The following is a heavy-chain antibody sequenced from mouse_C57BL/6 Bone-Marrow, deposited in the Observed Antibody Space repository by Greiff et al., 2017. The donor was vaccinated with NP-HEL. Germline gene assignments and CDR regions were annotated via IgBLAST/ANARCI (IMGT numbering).Heavy chain of an antibody. D-gene: IGHD3-1*01. Sequence: EVQLQESGPGLVKPSQSLSLTCSVTGYSITSGYYWNWIRQFPGNKLEWMGYISYDGSNNYNPSLKNRIPITRDTSKNQFFLKLNSVTTEDTATYYCAREPGARLGYFDVWGTGTTVTVSS. CDR2: ISYDGSN. J-gene: IGHJ1*03. CDR3: AREPGARLGYFDV. V-gene: IGHV3-6*01. CDR1: GYSITSGYY.